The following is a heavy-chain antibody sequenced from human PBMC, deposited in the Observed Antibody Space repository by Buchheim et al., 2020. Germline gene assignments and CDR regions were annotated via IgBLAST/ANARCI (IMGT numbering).Heavy chain of an antibody. J-gene: IGHJ4*02. CDR2: ISGSGDRT. CDR1: GFTFISNA. D-gene: IGHD1-26*01. CDR3: VKEYGKVGPSFDY. V-gene: IGHV3-23*01. Sequence: EVQLLESGGGLVQPGGSLRLSCAVSGFTFISNAMSWVRQAPGKGLQWVSAISGSGDRTYYVDSVKGRFTISRDNSKQTLYLQMNSLRAEDTAIYYCVKEYGKVGPSFDYWGPGTL.